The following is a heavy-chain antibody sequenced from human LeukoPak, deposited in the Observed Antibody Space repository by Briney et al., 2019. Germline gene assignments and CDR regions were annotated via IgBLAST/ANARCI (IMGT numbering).Heavy chain of an antibody. CDR3: ARENTYYYDSSGYPLGAFDI. D-gene: IGHD3-22*01. CDR1: GGTFSSYA. V-gene: IGHV1-69*13. Sequence: SVKVSCKASGGTFSSYAISWVRQAPGQGLEWMGGIIPIFGTANYAQKFQGGVTITADESTSTAYMELSSLRSEDTAVYYCARENTYYYDSSGYPLGAFDIWGQGTMVTVSS. J-gene: IGHJ3*02. CDR2: IIPIFGTA.